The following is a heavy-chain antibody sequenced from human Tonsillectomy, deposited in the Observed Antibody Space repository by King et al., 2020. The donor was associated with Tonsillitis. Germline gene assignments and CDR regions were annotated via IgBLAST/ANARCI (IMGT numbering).Heavy chain of an antibody. CDR2: IHHTGRT. CDR1: GYSISSGFD. J-gene: IGHJ4*02. Sequence: QLQESGPGLVKPSETLSLTCAVSGYSISSGFDWGWIRQPPGKGLEWIGNIHHTGRTYYNASRKSRVTVSLHPSKNQFSLTLSSLTAADTAVYYCAGGAGPEIFDYWGQGILVTVSS. CDR3: AGGAGPEIFDY. D-gene: IGHD1-14*01. V-gene: IGHV4-38-2*01.